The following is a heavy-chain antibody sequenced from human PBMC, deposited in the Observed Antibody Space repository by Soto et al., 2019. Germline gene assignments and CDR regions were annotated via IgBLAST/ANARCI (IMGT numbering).Heavy chain of an antibody. CDR2: IYWDDDK. D-gene: IGHD6-13*01. CDR3: AHRRIAAAINPCDI. V-gene: IGHV2-5*02. Sequence: QITLKESGPALVKPTQTLTLTCTFSGFSLSTSGVGVGWIRQPPGKALEWLALIYWDDDKRYSPSLKSRPTITKNTSKNQVVLTMSNMEPVDTATYYCAHRRIAAAINPCDIWGEGTMLSVSS. CDR1: GFSLSTSGVG. J-gene: IGHJ3*02.